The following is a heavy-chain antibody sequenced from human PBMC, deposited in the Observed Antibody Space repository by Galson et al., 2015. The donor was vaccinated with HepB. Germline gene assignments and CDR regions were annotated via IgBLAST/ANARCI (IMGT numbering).Heavy chain of an antibody. V-gene: IGHV3-21*01. Sequence: SLRLSCAASGFTFNSYAMSWVRQAPGKGLEWVSSISSSSSYIYYADSVKGRFTISRDNAKNSLYLQMNSLRAEDTAVYYCARDPYSSSWYISSPYYYYYGMDVWGQGTTVTVSS. CDR1: GFTFNSYA. J-gene: IGHJ6*02. CDR2: ISSSSSYI. D-gene: IGHD6-13*01. CDR3: ARDPYSSSWYISSPYYYYYGMDV.